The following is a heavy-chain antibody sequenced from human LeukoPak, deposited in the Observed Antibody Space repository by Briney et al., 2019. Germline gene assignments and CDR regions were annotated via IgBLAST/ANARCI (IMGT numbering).Heavy chain of an antibody. CDR3: ARDPSYSSSGSWFDV. CDR1: GYSISSDYY. CDR2: IHHSGRT. V-gene: IGHV4-38-2*02. Sequence: SETLSLTCTVSGYSISSDYYWGWIRQPPGKGLEWIGSIHHSGRTNYNPSLKSRVTISVDKSKNQFSLRLSSVTAADTAVYYCARDPSYSSSGSWFDVWGQGTLVTVSS. J-gene: IGHJ5*02. D-gene: IGHD6-13*01.